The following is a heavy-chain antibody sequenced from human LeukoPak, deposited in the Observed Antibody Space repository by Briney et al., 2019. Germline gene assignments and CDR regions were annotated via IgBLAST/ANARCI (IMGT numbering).Heavy chain of an antibody. J-gene: IGHJ2*01. D-gene: IGHD7-27*01. V-gene: IGHV3-13*01. CDR2: MSIAGDT. CDR1: GFTVSTYD. Sequence: AGSLRLSCAASGFTVSTYDMHWVRHATGKGLEWVSTMSIAGDTYYAGSVKGRFTISRENAKNSLYLQMSSLRAGDTAVYYCARDAAYLGFDLWGRGTLVTVSS. CDR3: ARDAAYLGFDL.